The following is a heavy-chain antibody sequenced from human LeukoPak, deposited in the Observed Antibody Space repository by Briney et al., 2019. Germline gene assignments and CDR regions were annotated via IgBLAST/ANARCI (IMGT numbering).Heavy chain of an antibody. CDR1: GYTFTNYF. CDR2: INPSGGGT. CDR3: ARGQNKCLGH. J-gene: IGHJ4*02. Sequence: GASVKVSCKASGYTFTNYFMHWVRHAPGEEVEWMGVINPSGGGTTYAQRFQGRVTMTRDTSTSTVHMELSSLRSEDTAVYYCARGQNKCLGHWGQGTLVTVSS. V-gene: IGHV1-46*01. D-gene: IGHD2/OR15-2a*01.